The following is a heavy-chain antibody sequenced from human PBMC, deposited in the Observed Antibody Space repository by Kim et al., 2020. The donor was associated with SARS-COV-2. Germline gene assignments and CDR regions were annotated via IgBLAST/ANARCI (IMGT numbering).Heavy chain of an antibody. Sequence: GGSLRLSCAASGFTFSSYTMNWVRQAPGKGLEWVAFISSSSSYIYYAYSVTGRFTISSYKANTTLYLQLHSLRAEATAVDYCARAGQFLACLCPWYYYY. CDR3: ARAGQFLACLCPWYYYY. CDR1: GFTFSSYT. CDR2: ISSSSSYI. V-gene: IGHV3-21*01. D-gene: IGHD3-3*01. J-gene: IGHJ6*01.